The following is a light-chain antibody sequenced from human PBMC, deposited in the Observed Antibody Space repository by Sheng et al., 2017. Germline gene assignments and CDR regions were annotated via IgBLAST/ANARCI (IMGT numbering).Light chain of an antibody. CDR2: GAS. V-gene: IGKV3-15*01. CDR1: ESIRNN. CDR3: QQYAEWHS. J-gene: IGKJ2*03. Sequence: EIVMTQFPGTLSVSPGERATLSCRASESIRNNLAWYQHKPGQPPRLLIYGASTRATGVPARFSGSGSETEFTLTITSLQSEDFGVYHCQQYAEWHSFGQGTEDWRSN.